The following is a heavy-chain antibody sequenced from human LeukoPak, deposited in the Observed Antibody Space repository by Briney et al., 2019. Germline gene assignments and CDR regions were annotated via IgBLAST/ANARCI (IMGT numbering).Heavy chain of an antibody. CDR3: ARVGLLGAMRCDY. CDR2: IYHSRST. CDR1: GYSISSGYY. V-gene: IGHV4-38-2*02. Sequence: SETLSLTCTVSGYSISSGYYWGWIRQPPGKGLEWIGSIYHSRSTYYNPSLKSRVTISVDTSKNQFSLKLSSVTAADTAVYYCARVGLLGAMRCDYWGQGTLVTVSS. D-gene: IGHD1-26*01. J-gene: IGHJ4*02.